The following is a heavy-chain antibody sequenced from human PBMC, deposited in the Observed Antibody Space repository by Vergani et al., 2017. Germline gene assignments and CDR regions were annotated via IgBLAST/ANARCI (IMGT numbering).Heavy chain of an antibody. CDR1: GFTFDDYA. Sequence: EVQLVESGGGLVQPGRSLRLSCAASGFTFDDYAMHWIRQAPGKGLEWVSGISWNSGSIGYADSVKGRFTISRDNAKNTLYLQMNSLRAEDTAVYYCARDTRDGRYYYYGMDVWGQGTTVTVSS. CDR2: ISWNSGSI. CDR3: ARDTRDGRYYYYGMDV. J-gene: IGHJ6*02. V-gene: IGHV3-9*01. D-gene: IGHD5-24*01.